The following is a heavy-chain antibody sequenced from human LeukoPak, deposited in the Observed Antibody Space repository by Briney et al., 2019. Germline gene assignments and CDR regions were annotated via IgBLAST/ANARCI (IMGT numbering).Heavy chain of an antibody. CDR2: IIPIFGTA. CDR1: GGTFSSYA. J-gene: IGHJ5*02. V-gene: IGHV1-69*13. CDR3: ARMQYDSSGYYYDWFDP. D-gene: IGHD3-22*01. Sequence: GASVKVSCTASGGTFSSYAISWVRQAPGQGLEWMGGIIPIFGTANYAQKFQGRVTITADESTSTAYMELSSLRSEDTAVYYCARMQYDSSGYYYDWFDPWGQGTLVTVSS.